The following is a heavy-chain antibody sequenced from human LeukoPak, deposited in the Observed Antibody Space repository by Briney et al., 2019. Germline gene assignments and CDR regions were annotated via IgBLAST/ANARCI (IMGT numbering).Heavy chain of an antibody. CDR1: GYTFTSYY. V-gene: IGHV1-46*01. D-gene: IGHD1-7*01. CDR3: ARERNWNWGV. Sequence: GASVKVSCKAPGYTFTSYYMHWVRQAPGQGLEWMGIINPSGGSTSYAQKFQGRVTMTRDTSTSTAYMELSSLRSEDTAVYYCARERNWNWGVWGQGTLVTVSS. CDR2: INPSGGST. J-gene: IGHJ4*02.